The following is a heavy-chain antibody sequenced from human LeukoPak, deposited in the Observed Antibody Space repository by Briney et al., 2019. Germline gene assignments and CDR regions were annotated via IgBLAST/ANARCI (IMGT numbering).Heavy chain of an antibody. V-gene: IGHV4-59*01. CDR2: IYYSGST. D-gene: IGHD3-22*01. CDR1: GGSISSYY. Sequence: PSETLSLTCTVSGGSISSYYWSWIRQPPGKGLEWIGYIYYSGSTNYNPSLKSRVTISVDTSKNQFSLKLSSVTAADTAVYYCARAWLTYYDSSPYALDIWGQGTMVTVSS. J-gene: IGHJ3*02. CDR3: ARAWLTYYDSSPYALDI.